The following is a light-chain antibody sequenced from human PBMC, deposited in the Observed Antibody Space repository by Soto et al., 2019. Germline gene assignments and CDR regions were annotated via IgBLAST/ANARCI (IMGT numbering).Light chain of an antibody. Sequence: PGERATLSCRASQSVRNDLAWYQKKPGQPPRLLVYDASTRATGIPARFSGSGSGTDFTLTISSLEPEDFAVYYCHQRSNWPLFTFGPGTKVDIK. CDR3: HQRSNWPLFT. J-gene: IGKJ3*01. CDR1: QSVRND. CDR2: DAS. V-gene: IGKV3-11*01.